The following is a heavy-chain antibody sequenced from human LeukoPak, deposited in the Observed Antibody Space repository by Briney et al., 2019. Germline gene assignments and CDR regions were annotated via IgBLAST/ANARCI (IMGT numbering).Heavy chain of an antibody. J-gene: IGHJ6*03. CDR2: ISSSGSTI. D-gene: IGHD3-22*01. V-gene: IGHV3-48*03. Sequence: PGGSLRLSCAASGFTFSSYEMNWVRQAPGKGLEWVSYISSSGSTIYYADSVKGRFTISRDNAKNSLYLQMNSLRAEDTAVYYCAREYYYDSSGYYYYYYYYMDVWGKGTTVTVSS. CDR1: GFTFSSYE. CDR3: AREYYYDSSGYYYYYYYYMDV.